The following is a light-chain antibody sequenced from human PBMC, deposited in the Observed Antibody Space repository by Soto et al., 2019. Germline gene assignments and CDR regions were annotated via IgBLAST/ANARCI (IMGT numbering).Light chain of an antibody. CDR3: QQYDSFSWT. CDR1: QSISNW. Sequence: DIQMTQSPSTLSASVGDRVTITCRASQSISNWLAWYQQKPRKAPKLLIYHASSLQTGVPSRFSGSGSGTEFTLTITGLQPDDFATYYCQQYDSFSWTFGQGTKLEIK. CDR2: HAS. V-gene: IGKV1-5*01. J-gene: IGKJ1*01.